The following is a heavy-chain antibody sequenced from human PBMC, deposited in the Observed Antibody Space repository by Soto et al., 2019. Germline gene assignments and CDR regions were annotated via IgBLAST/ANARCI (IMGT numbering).Heavy chain of an antibody. CDR3: ARERYYYYYGMDV. Sequence: SLRLSCAASGFTVSSNYMSWDRQAPGKGLEWVSVIYSGGSTYYADSVKGRFTISRDNSKNTLYLQMNSLRAEDTAVYYCARERYYYYYGMDVWGQGTTVTVSS. J-gene: IGHJ6*02. CDR1: GFTVSSNY. V-gene: IGHV3-66*01. CDR2: IYSGGST.